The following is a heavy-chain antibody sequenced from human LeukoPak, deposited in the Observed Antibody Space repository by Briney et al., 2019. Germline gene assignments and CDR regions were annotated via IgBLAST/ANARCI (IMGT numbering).Heavy chain of an antibody. CDR1: GFTFSSYS. D-gene: IGHD1-1*01. V-gene: IGHV3-21*01. J-gene: IGHJ4*02. CDR2: ISSSSSYI. CDR3: ARDAYNWNDGFDY. Sequence: PGGSLRLSCAASGFTFSSYSMNWVRQAPGKGLEWVSSISSSSSYIYYADSVKGRFTISRDNAKNSLYLQMNSLRAEDTAVYYCARDAYNWNDGFDYWGQGTLGTVSS.